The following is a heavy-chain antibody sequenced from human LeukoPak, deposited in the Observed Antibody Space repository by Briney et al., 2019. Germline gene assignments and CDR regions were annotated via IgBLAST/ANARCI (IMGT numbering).Heavy chain of an antibody. V-gene: IGHV5-51*01. CDR2: IFPGGSDT. D-gene: IGHD3/OR15-3a*01. CDR1: GYNFTPYW. Sequence: GESLKISCKASGYNFTPYWIGWVRQMPGRGLEWMGIIFPGGSDTKYSPSFQGHVTISADKSISTAYLQWSSLKASDTAMYYCARHWTPDFWGQGTQVTVSS. J-gene: IGHJ4*02. CDR3: ARHWTPDF.